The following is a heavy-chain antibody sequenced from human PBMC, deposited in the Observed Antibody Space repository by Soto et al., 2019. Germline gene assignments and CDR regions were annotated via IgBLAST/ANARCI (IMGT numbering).Heavy chain of an antibody. CDR3: ARRYCRGVSCKGNDGFDI. Sequence: QVQLEESGGGVVEPGGALRLSCEVFGFNFSSHVIHWVRQAPGKGLEWVAVMSENGVSIYYSDSVKGRFTISRDNSKNTQYLQMNSLRREDTAMYYCARRYCRGVSCKGNDGFDIWGQGTMVTVSA. J-gene: IGHJ3*02. D-gene: IGHD2-15*01. V-gene: IGHV3-30*19. CDR2: MSENGVSI. CDR1: GFNFSSHV.